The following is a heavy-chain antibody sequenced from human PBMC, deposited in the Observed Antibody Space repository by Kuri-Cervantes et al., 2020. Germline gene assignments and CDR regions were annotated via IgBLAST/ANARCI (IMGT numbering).Heavy chain of an antibody. CDR3: AGKWLIDAFDI. D-gene: IGHD5-12*01. J-gene: IGHJ3*02. CDR1: GFTFSSYA. CDR2: IYSGGST. V-gene: IGHV3-23*03. Sequence: GGSLRLSCAASGFTFSSYAMSWVRQAPGKGLEWVSVIYSGGSTYYADSVKGRFTISRDNSKNTLYLQMNSLRAEDTAVYYCAGKWLIDAFDIWGQGTMVTVSS.